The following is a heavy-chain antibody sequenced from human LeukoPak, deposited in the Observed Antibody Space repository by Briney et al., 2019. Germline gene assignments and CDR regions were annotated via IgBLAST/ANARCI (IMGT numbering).Heavy chain of an antibody. V-gene: IGHV3-23*01. CDR2: ISGSGGST. Sequence: GGCLRLSCAASGFTFVNHAMSWVRQAPGKGLEWVSSISGSGGSTYYADSVKGRFTISRDNSKNTVYLQMNSLQAEDTAVYYCAKGVSRYGGFDYWGQGTLVTVSS. CDR3: AKGVSRYGGFDY. CDR1: GFTFVNHA. D-gene: IGHD4-23*01. J-gene: IGHJ4*02.